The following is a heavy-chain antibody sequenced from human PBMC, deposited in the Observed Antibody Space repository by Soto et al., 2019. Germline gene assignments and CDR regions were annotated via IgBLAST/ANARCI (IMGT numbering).Heavy chain of an antibody. D-gene: IGHD2-21*01. J-gene: IGHJ4*02. CDR1: GFTFSNYW. CDR3: ARVGGGAGNFDY. Sequence: EVQLVESGGGLVQPGGSLRLSCGASGFTFSNYWMHWVRQAPGEGLVWVSRISGDGSFTRFADSVKVRFTISRDNAKNTMSLQMNSLRVDDTAVYYCARVGGGAGNFDYWGQGTLVTVS. V-gene: IGHV3-74*01. CDR2: ISGDGSFT.